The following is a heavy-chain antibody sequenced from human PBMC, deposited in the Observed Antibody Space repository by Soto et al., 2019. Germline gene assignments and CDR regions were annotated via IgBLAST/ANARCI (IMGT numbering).Heavy chain of an antibody. CDR3: VKVFWCNY. V-gene: IGHV3-23*01. Sequence: EVQLLESGGGLVQPGGSLRLSCSASGFTFSSHDMIWVRQAPGKGLEWVSGVSGGGITSYADSEKGRFTISRDKSRNTLYLQMNSLRVEDTAVYYCVKVFWCNYWGQGTLVTVSS. CDR2: VSGGGIT. J-gene: IGHJ4*02. D-gene: IGHD2-8*01. CDR1: GFTFSSHD.